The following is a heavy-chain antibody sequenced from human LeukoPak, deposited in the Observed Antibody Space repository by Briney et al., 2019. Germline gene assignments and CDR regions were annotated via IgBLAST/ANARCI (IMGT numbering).Heavy chain of an antibody. CDR1: GFTFSDYW. CDR3: AELGITMIGGV. D-gene: IGHD3-10*02. V-gene: IGHV3-74*01. J-gene: IGHJ6*04. Sequence: GGSLRLSCEASGFTFSDYWMHWVRQAPGKGLVWVSVINPDGRRTTYADSVKGRFTISRDNAKNSLYLQMNSLRAEDTAVYYCAELGITMIGGVWGKGTTVTISS. CDR2: INPDGRRT.